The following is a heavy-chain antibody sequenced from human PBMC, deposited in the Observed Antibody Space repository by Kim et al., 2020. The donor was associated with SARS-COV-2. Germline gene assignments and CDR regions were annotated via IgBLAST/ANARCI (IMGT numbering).Heavy chain of an antibody. CDR1: GGSFSGYY. CDR3: ARFGLKWLRFPGGV. V-gene: IGHV4-34*01. Sequence: SETLSLTCAVYGGSFSGYYWSWIRQPPGKGLEWIGEINHSGSTNSNPSLKSRVTISVDTSKNQFSLKLSSVTAADTAVYYCARFGLKWLRFPGGVWGQGTTVTVSS. D-gene: IGHD5-12*01. CDR2: INHSGST. J-gene: IGHJ6*02.